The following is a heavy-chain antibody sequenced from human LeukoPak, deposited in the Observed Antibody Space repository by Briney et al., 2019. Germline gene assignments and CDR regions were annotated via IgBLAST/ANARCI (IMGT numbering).Heavy chain of an antibody. V-gene: IGHV4-59*01. J-gene: IGHJ4*02. D-gene: IGHD3-9*01. CDR1: GGSISSYY. CDR3: ARVMTGNFDY. Sequence: SETLSLTCTVSGGSISSYYWSWIRQPPGKGLEWIGYIYYSGSTNYNPSLKSRVTISVDTSKNQFTLKLSSVTAADTAVYYCARVMTGNFDYWGQGALVTVSS. CDR2: IYYSGST.